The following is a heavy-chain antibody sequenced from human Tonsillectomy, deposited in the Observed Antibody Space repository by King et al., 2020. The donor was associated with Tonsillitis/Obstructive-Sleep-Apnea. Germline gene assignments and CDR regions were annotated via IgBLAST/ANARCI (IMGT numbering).Heavy chain of an antibody. CDR1: GFTFSNFA. V-gene: IGHV3-23*04. J-gene: IGHJ4*02. Sequence: QLVQSGGGLVQPGGSLRLSCAASGFTFSNFAMAWVRQAPGKGLKWVSAIDNRGGSTYCADSVKGRFTISRDNSKNTLYLQKNSLRAEDTAIYFCACASFDFWSASGALDYWGQGTLVTVSS. D-gene: IGHD3-3*01. CDR2: IDNRGGST. CDR3: ACASFDFWSASGALDY.